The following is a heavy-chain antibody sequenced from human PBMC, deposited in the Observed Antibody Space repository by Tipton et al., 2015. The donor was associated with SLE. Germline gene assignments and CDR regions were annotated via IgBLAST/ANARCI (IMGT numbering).Heavy chain of an antibody. CDR3: ARGARGNSYGSDEDFDY. Sequence: TLSLTCSVSGGSISSSGYYWGWIRQPPGKGLEWIGSIYSSGTTYYNPSLKSRVTISVDTSKNQFSLKLSPVTAADTAVYYCARGARGNSYGSDEDFDYWGQGTLVTVSS. V-gene: IGHV4-39*07. CDR2: IYSSGTT. D-gene: IGHD5-18*01. J-gene: IGHJ4*02. CDR1: GGSISSSGYY.